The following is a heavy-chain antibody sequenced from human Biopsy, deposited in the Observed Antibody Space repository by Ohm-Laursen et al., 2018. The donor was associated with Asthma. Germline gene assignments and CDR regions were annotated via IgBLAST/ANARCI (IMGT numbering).Heavy chain of an antibody. CDR1: GYTFTAYY. J-gene: IGHJ3*02. Sequence: GSSVKVSCKTSGYTFTAYYIHWVRQAPGQRLEWMGWINAGNGNTKYSQKFQGRVTITRDTSASTAYMDLSSLRSEDTAVYYCARTYYDFLTGQVNDVFAIWGQGTMVTVSS. D-gene: IGHD3-9*01. CDR2: INAGNGNT. CDR3: ARTYYDFLTGQVNDVFAI. V-gene: IGHV1-3*01.